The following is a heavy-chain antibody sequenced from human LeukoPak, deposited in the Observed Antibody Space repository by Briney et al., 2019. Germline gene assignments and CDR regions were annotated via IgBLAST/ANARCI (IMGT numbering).Heavy chain of an antibody. CDR3: ARDSEQLANFDY. CDR2: INPSGGST. CDR1: GYTLTELS. J-gene: IGHJ4*02. D-gene: IGHD6-6*01. V-gene: IGHV1-46*01. Sequence: ASVKVSCKVSGYTLTELSMHWVRQAPGQGLEWMGIINPSGGSTSYAQKFQGRVTMTRDTSTSTVYMELSSLRSEDTAVYYCARDSEQLANFDYWGQGTLVTVSS.